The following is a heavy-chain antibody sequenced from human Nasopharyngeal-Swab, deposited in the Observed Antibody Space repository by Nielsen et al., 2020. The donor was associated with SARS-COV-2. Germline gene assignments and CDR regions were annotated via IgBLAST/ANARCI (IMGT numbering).Heavy chain of an antibody. CDR1: GGSISSGGYY. CDR2: IYYSGST. Sequence: SESLSLTCTVSGGSISSGGYYWSWIRQHPGKGLEWIGYIYYSGSTYYNPSLKRRVTISVDTSKNQFSLKLSSVTAADTAVYYCARDYGDYVFDYWGQGTLVTVSS. D-gene: IGHD4-17*01. J-gene: IGHJ4*02. CDR3: ARDYGDYVFDY. V-gene: IGHV4-31*03.